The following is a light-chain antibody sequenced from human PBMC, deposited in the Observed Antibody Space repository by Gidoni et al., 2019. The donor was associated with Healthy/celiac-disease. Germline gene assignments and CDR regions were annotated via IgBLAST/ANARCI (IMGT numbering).Light chain of an antibody. CDR3: QQYNSYSALT. Sequence: IQLTQSPSTLSASVGDRLTITCRASQSISSWLAGYQQKPGKATKLLIYKASSLESGGPSRFSGSGSGTEVTLTISSLQPDDFATYYCQQYNSYSALTFGGGTKVEIK. CDR2: KAS. CDR1: QSISSW. J-gene: IGKJ4*01. V-gene: IGKV1-5*03.